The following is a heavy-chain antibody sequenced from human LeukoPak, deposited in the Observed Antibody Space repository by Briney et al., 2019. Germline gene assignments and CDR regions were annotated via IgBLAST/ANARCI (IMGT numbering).Heavy chain of an antibody. J-gene: IGHJ4*02. Sequence: SETLSLTCTVSGGSISSGGYYWSWIRQSPGKGLEWIGYIYHSGSTYYNPSLKSRVTISVDRSKNQFSLKLSSVTAADTAVYYCARQVEGSYHYFDYWGQGTLVTVSS. V-gene: IGHV4-30-2*06. CDR3: ARQVEGSYHYFDY. CDR2: IYHSGST. D-gene: IGHD1-26*01. CDR1: GGSISSGGYY.